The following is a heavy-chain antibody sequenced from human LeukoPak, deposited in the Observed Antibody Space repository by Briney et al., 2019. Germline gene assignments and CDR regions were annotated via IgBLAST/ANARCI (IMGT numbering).Heavy chain of an antibody. CDR1: GFSLSSNGVG. D-gene: IGHD1-1*01. J-gene: IGHJ4*02. CDR3: AHRSSGTTAFDY. CDR2: IYWDDDK. V-gene: IGHV2-5*02. Sequence: SGPTLLKPTQTLTLTCTFSGFSLSSNGVGVGWIRQPPGKALEWLALIYWDDDKRYSPSLKSRLTITKDTSKNQVVLTMTNTDPVDTATYYCAHRSSGTTAFDYWGQGTLVTVSS.